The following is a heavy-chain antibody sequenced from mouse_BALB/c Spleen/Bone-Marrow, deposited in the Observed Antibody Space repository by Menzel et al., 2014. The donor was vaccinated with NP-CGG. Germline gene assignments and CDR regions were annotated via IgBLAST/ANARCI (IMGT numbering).Heavy chain of an antibody. J-gene: IGHJ3*01. V-gene: IGHV1-4*01. CDR3: ARSNGNYVLSY. Sequence: QVQLQQSGAELARPGASVKMSCKASGYTFTSYTMHWVKQRPGQGLEWIGYINPSSGYTNYNQKFKGKATLTADKSSSTAYMQLSSLTSEYSAVYYCARSNGNYVLSYWGQGTLVTVSA. CDR2: INPSSGYT. D-gene: IGHD2-1*01. CDR1: GYTFTSYT.